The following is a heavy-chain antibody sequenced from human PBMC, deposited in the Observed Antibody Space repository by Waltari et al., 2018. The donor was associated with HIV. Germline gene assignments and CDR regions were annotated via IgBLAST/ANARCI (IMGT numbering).Heavy chain of an antibody. J-gene: IGHJ4*02. Sequence: VQLVQSGAEMKTPGSSVRVSCRSSRDVCTNFSFNWLRQAPGQRPEGMAEITPVCGTTDYARKFRGRFTLSADKSASTIYMDLRSLSSGDTAVYYCAASPERPGFEAPLFFFDYWGQGTLITVSS. CDR1: RDVCTNFS. CDR3: AASPERPGFEAPLFFFDY. D-gene: IGHD5-12*01. CDR2: ITPVCGTT. V-gene: IGHV1-69*13.